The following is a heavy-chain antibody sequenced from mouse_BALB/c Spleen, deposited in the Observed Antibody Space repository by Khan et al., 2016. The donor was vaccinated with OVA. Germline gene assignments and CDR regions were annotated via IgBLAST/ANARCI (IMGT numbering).Heavy chain of an antibody. CDR3: ARDYWDVFAY. Sequence: VQLKESGAELVKPGASVKLSCTASGFNIKDTYKHWVKQRPEQGLEWIGRIDPANGNTKYDPTFQGQATITADTSSNTAYLQLSSLTSEDTAVYYCARDYWDVFAYWGQGTLVTVSA. CDR2: IDPANGNT. V-gene: IGHV14-3*02. D-gene: IGHD4-1*01. J-gene: IGHJ3*01. CDR1: GFNIKDTY.